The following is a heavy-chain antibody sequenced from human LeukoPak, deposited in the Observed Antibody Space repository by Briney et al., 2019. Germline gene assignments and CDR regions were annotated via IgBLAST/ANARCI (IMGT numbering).Heavy chain of an antibody. J-gene: IGHJ4*02. CDR2: ISSSGSTI. V-gene: IGHV3-11*04. Sequence: GGSLRLSCAASGFTFSDYYMSWIRQAPGKGLEWVSYISSSGSTIYYADSVKGRFTISRDNAKNSLYLQMNSLRAEDTAVYYCARDPKTYYYDSSGYRDYWGQGTLVTVSS. CDR1: GFTFSDYY. D-gene: IGHD3-22*01. CDR3: ARDPKTYYYDSSGYRDY.